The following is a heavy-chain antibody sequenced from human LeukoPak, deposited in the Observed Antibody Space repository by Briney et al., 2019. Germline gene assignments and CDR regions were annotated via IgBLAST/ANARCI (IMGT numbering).Heavy chain of an antibody. CDR2: ISSGSSTI. CDR1: GFSFSSYS. D-gene: IGHD6-6*01. V-gene: IGHV3-48*01. J-gene: IGHJ4*02. Sequence: PGGSLRLSCAASGFSFSSYSMNWVRQAPGKGLEWISYISSGSSTIFYADSVKGRFTISRDNAKNSLYLQMNSLRAEDTAVYYCAKDRGYSSSSASVFDYWGQGTLVTVSS. CDR3: AKDRGYSSSSASVFDY.